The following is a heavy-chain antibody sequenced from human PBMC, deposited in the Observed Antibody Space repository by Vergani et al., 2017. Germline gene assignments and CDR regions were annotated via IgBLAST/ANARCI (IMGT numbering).Heavy chain of an antibody. D-gene: IGHD5-24*01. CDR2: INHSGST. Sequence: QVQLQESGPGLVKPSETLSLTCTVSGYSISSGYYWGWRRPPPGRGLEWIGSINHSGSTYYHPSLKRRVTISVDTSKNQFSLKLSSVTAADTAVYYCARDEMTPGGLLDYWGQGTLVTVSS. J-gene: IGHJ4*02. CDR1: GYSISSGYY. V-gene: IGHV4-38-2*02. CDR3: ARDEMTPGGLLDY.